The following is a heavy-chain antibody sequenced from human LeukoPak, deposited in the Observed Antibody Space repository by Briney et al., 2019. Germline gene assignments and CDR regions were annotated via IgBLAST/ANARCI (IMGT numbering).Heavy chain of an antibody. Sequence: GGSLRLSCAASGFTFSRYWMHWVRQAPGKGPVWVSRINSDGSSTSYADSVKGRFTISRDNSKNTLYLQMNSLRAEDTAVYYCALNSDDGVFDIWGQGTMVTVSS. J-gene: IGHJ3*02. CDR3: ALNSDDGVFDI. D-gene: IGHD2-8*01. CDR1: GFTFSRYW. CDR2: INSDGSST. V-gene: IGHV3-74*01.